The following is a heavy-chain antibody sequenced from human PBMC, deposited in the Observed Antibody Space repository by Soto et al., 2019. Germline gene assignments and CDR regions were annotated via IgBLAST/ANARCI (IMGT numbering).Heavy chain of an antibody. CDR3: ARGYDFWSGYLPGNYYYYYMDV. CDR2: IYYSGST. D-gene: IGHD3-3*01. J-gene: IGHJ6*03. Sequence: SETLSLTCTVSGGSISSGGYYCSWIRQHPGKGLEWIGYIYYSGSTYYNPSLKSRVTISVDTSKNQFSLKLSSVTAADTAVYYCARGYDFWSGYLPGNYYYYYMDVWGKGTTVTVSS. CDR1: GGSISSGGYY. V-gene: IGHV4-31*03.